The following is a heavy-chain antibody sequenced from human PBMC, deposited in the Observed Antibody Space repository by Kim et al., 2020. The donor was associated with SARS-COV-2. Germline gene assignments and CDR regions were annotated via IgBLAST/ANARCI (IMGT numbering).Heavy chain of an antibody. CDR1: GFIFSGSA. D-gene: IGHD6-19*01. CDR3: IGTMAVAGTGVTFDL. J-gene: IGHJ3*01. V-gene: IGHV3-73*01. Sequence: GGSLRLSCAASGFIFSGSAMHWVHQASGKGLEWVGHIRSKANSDATAYAASVRGRFTISRDDSKNTAYLQMNSLKTEDTAVYYCIGTMAVAGTGVTFDLWGQGTMVTVS. CDR2: IRSKANSDAT.